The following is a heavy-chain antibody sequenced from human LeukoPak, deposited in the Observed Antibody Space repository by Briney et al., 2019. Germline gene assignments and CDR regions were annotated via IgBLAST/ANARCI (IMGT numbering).Heavy chain of an antibody. V-gene: IGHV3-21*01. J-gene: IGHJ6*04. Sequence: SGGSLRLSCAASGFPFSTYSLNWVRQAPGKGLEWVSSISSSSNFIYYADSVKGRFTISRENAKNSLYLQMNSLRAEGTAVYYCAELGITMIGGVWGKGTTVTISS. CDR1: GFPFSTYS. CDR3: AELGITMIGGV. D-gene: IGHD3-10*02. CDR2: ISSSSNFI.